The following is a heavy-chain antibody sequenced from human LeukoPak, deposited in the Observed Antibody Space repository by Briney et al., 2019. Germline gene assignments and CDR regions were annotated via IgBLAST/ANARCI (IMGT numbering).Heavy chain of an antibody. Sequence: SETLSLTCTVSGGSISSYYWSWIRQPPGKGLEWIGSIYHSGSTYYNPSLKSRVTISVDTSKNQFSLKLSSVTAADTAVYYCAREVGSGSYIGYWGQGTLVTVSS. J-gene: IGHJ4*02. V-gene: IGHV4-38-2*02. CDR1: GGSISSYY. CDR2: IYHSGST. CDR3: AREVGSGSYIGY. D-gene: IGHD3-10*01.